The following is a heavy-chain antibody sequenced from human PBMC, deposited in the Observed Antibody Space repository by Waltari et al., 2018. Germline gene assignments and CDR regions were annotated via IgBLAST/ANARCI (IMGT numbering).Heavy chain of an antibody. CDR3: ARVYYYDSSGYLHDY. CDR1: GYSISSGSS. J-gene: IGHJ4*02. CDR2: IYHGGST. V-gene: IGHV4-38-2*01. D-gene: IGHD3-22*01. Sequence: QVQLQESGPGLVKPSETLSLTCAVSGYSISSGSSWGWIRQPPGKGLEWIGSIYHGGSTYYNPSLKSRVTISVDTSKNQFSLKLSSVTAADTAVYFCARVYYYDSSGYLHDYWGQGTLVTVSS.